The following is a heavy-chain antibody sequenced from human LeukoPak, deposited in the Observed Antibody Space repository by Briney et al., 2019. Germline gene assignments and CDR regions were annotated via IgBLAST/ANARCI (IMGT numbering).Heavy chain of an antibody. Sequence: GGSLRLSCAASGLTFSSYAMSWVRQAPGKGLEWVSTISGSGDSTYYTDSVKGRFTISRDNSKNTLYLQMNSLRAEDTAVYYCAKGGSPRYWGQGTLVTVSS. D-gene: IGHD2-15*01. CDR1: GLTFSSYA. V-gene: IGHV3-23*01. CDR2: ISGSGDST. J-gene: IGHJ4*02. CDR3: AKGGSPRY.